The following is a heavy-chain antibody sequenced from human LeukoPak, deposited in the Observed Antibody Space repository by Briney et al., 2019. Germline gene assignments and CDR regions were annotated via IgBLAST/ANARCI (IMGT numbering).Heavy chain of an antibody. CDR1: GDSVSSNSVT. V-gene: IGHV6-1*01. CDR3: ARRLTQYDCFDP. CDR2: TYYRFTWYN. D-gene: IGHD2-2*01. J-gene: IGHJ5*02. Sequence: SQTLSLTCAISGDSVSSNSVTWDWIRPSPSRGLEWLGRTYYRFTWYNDYAVSVRGRITVNPDTSKNQFSLHLNSVTPEDTAVYYCARRLTQYDCFDPWGQGILVTVSS.